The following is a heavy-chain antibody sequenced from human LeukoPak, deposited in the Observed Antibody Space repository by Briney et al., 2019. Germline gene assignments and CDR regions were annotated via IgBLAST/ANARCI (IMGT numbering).Heavy chain of an antibody. CDR2: ICGSGGST. CDR1: GFTFSSYA. D-gene: IGHD6-13*01. Sequence: PGGSLRLSCAASGFTFSSYAMSWVRQAPGKGLEWVSAICGSGGSTYYADSEKGRFTISKDNSKDTLYLQMNRLRAEDTAVYYCAKDPKGIAGAGKLGVWQNFDYWGQGTLVTVSS. J-gene: IGHJ4*02. CDR3: AKDPKGIAGAGKLGVWQNFDY. V-gene: IGHV3-23*01.